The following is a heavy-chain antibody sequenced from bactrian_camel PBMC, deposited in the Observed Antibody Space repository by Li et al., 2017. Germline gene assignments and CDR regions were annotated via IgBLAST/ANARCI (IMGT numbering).Heavy chain of an antibody. CDR1: GYTHNTYC. V-gene: IGHV3S42*01. J-gene: IGHJ4*01. D-gene: IGHD4*01. CDR3: ADFTFSDCTYKTNYRAMNF. CDR2: IDGACGT. Sequence: VQLVESGGGSVQAGGSLRLSCTGSGYTHNTYCMGWFRQAPGKEREGVAHIDGACGTSYADSVKGRFTISKDNAKNTLYLQMDSLRPEDTAMYYCADFTFSDCTYKTNYRAMNFRGQGTQVTVS.